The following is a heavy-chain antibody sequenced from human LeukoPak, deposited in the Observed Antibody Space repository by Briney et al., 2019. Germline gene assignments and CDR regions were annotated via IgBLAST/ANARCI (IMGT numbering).Heavy chain of an antibody. CDR3: ARRASYSSGWSFDY. Sequence: NSSETLSLTCAVYGGSFSGYYWSWIRQPPGKGLEWIGYIYYSGSTNYNPSLKSRVTISVDTSKNQFSLKLSSVTAADTAVYYCARRASYSSGWSFDYWGQGTLVTVSS. CDR2: IYYSGST. V-gene: IGHV4-59*08. D-gene: IGHD6-19*01. J-gene: IGHJ4*02. CDR1: GGSFSGYY.